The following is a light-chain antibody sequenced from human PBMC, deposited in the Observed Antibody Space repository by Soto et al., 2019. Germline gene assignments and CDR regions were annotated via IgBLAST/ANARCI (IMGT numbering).Light chain of an antibody. CDR2: DAS. J-gene: IGKJ1*01. Sequence: IQMTQSPSALSASVGDRVTITCRASQSISRWSAWYQQKSGKAPKLLISDASNLESGVPSRFRGSGSGTDFTLTIRSLQPEDVATYYCKKYDGAPKTFGQGTKVDIK. V-gene: IGKV1-5*01. CDR3: KKYDGAPKT. CDR1: QSISRW.